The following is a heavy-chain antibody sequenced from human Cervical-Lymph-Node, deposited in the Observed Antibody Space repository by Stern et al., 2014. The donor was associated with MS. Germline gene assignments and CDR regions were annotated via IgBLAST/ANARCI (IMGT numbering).Heavy chain of an antibody. Sequence: QLEQSGAEVKKPGESLKISCKLSGYSFTIYYIAWVRHMPGKGLGWMVVIFPYDSDTTYIPSFQGQVTISADKSITAAYLQWSSLRASDTAMYYCARHVQGFDYWGQGTLVTVSS. CDR2: IFPYDSDT. J-gene: IGHJ4*02. CDR1: GYSFTIYY. CDR3: ARHVQGFDY. V-gene: IGHV5-51*01.